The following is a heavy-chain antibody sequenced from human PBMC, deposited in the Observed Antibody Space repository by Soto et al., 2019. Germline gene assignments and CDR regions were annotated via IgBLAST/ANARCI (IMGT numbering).Heavy chain of an antibody. V-gene: IGHV4-34*01. CDR3: ARGFGGYCSGGSCDVDP. J-gene: IGHJ5*02. D-gene: IGHD2-15*01. Sequence: SETLSLTCAVYGGSFSGYYWSWIRQPPGKGLEWIGEINHSGSTNYNPSLKSRVTISVDTSKNQFSLKLSSVTAADTAVYYCARGFGGYCSGGSCDVDPWGQGTLVTVSS. CDR2: INHSGST. CDR1: GGSFSGYY.